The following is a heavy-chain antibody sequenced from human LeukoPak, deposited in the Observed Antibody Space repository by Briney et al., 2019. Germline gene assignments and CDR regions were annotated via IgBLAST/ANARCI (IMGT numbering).Heavy chain of an antibody. D-gene: IGHD3-10*01. V-gene: IGHV3-7*03. CDR3: ARDFPGIGRGTFDF. Sequence: GGSLRLSCAASGFIFNTFWMNWVRLTPGKGLELVAKINQDGSDMYYVDSVKGRFFVSRDNARDLVYLQMNSLRVDDTAVYYCARDFPGIGRGTFDFWGQGTIIIVSS. CDR1: GFIFNTFW. CDR2: INQDGSDM. J-gene: IGHJ3*01.